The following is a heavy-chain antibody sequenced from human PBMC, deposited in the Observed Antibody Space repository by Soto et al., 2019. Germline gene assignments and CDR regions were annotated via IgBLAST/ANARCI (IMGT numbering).Heavy chain of an antibody. V-gene: IGHV3-23*01. J-gene: IGHJ4*02. D-gene: IGHD2-15*01. CDR3: AKWTGRYCSGGRCYLDDPFDY. Sequence: EVHLLESGGDLVQPGGSLRLSCAASGFTFSNYAMSWVRQAPGKGLDWVSGISGSAASTFYADSVKGRFTISRDNSKNPLYLQMNILRAEDTAVYYCAKWTGRYCSGGRCYLDDPFDYWGQGTLVTVSS. CDR1: GFTFSNYA. CDR2: ISGSAAST.